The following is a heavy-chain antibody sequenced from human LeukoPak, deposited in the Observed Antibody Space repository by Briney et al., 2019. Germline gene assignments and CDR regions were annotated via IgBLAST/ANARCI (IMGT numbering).Heavy chain of an antibody. CDR3: ARQLRAAARYVLYYYYMDV. CDR1: GGSISRSNYY. CDR2: IYYSGST. J-gene: IGHJ6*03. D-gene: IGHD6-13*01. V-gene: IGHV4-39*01. Sequence: SETLSLTCTVSGGSISRSNYYWGWIRQPPGKGLEWIGTIYYSGSTYYNPSLKSRVTISLDTSKNQFYLKLSSVTAADTAEYYCARQLRAAARYVLYYYYMDVWAKGTTVTISS.